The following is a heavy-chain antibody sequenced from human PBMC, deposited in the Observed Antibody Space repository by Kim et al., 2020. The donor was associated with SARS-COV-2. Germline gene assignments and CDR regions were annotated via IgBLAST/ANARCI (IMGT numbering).Heavy chain of an antibody. CDR3: ARDRWCMLCATQTRNNNWFDP. Sequence: ASVKVSCKASGYTFTGYYMHWVRQAPGQGLEWMGWINPNSGGTNYAQKFQGRVTMTRDTSISTAYMELSRLRSDDTAVYYCARDRWCMLCATQTRNNNWFDPWGQGTLVTVSS. J-gene: IGHJ5*02. V-gene: IGHV1-2*02. CDR2: INPNSGGT. D-gene: IGHD2-8*01. CDR1: GYTFTGYY.